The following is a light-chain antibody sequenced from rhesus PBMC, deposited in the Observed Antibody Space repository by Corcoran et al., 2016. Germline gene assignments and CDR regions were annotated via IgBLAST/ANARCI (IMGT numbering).Light chain of an antibody. CDR1: NSDIGVYNY. J-gene: IGLJ6*01. Sequence: QAALTQPRSVSGSPGQSVTISCTGTNSDIGVYNYVSWYQQHPGTAPKLMIFEVNKRPSGVSDRFSGSKSGNTASLTISGLQAEDEADYYCNSYTNSNTFVFGSGTKLTVL. CDR2: EVN. CDR3: NSYTNSNTFV. V-gene: IGLV2-32*02.